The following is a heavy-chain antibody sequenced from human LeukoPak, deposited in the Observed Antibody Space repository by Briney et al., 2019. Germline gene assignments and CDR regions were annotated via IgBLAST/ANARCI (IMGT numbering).Heavy chain of an antibody. CDR2: IWHTGST. Sequence: SETRSLTCTVSGYSINSGYYWGWIRQPPGKGLEWIGSIWHTGSTYYNPSLKSRVTISVDTSKNQFSLKLSSVTAADTAVYYCARHKFHDYGSGSLFDYWGQGTLVTVSS. D-gene: IGHD3-10*01. J-gene: IGHJ4*02. CDR1: GYSINSGYY. CDR3: ARHKFHDYGSGSLFDY. V-gene: IGHV4-38-2*02.